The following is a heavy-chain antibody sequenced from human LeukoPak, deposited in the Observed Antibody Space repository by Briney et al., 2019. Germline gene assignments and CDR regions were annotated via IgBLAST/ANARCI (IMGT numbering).Heavy chain of an antibody. D-gene: IGHD3-3*01. CDR3: ARVGSGYSWFDP. V-gene: IGHV4-59*01. Sequence: SETLSLTCTVSGGSISSYYWSWIRQPPGKGLEWIGYIYYSGSTNHNPSLKSRVTISVDTSKNQFSLKLSSVTAADTAVYYCARVGSGYSWFDPWGQRTLVTVSS. CDR1: GGSISSYY. CDR2: IYYSGST. J-gene: IGHJ5*02.